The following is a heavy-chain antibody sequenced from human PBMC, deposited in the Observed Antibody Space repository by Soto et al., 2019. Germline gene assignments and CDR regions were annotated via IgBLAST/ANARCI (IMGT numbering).Heavy chain of an antibody. CDR1: GYTFTSYA. V-gene: IGHV1-3*01. CDR2: INAGNGNT. CDR3: ASGYDFWSGGAYMDV. Sequence: QVQLVQSGAEVKKPGASVKVSCKASGYTFTSYAMHWVRQAPGQRLEWMGWINAGNGNTKYSQKFQGRVTITWDTSASTAYMELSSLRSEDTAVYYCASGYDFWSGGAYMDVWGKGTTVTVSS. J-gene: IGHJ6*03. D-gene: IGHD3-3*01.